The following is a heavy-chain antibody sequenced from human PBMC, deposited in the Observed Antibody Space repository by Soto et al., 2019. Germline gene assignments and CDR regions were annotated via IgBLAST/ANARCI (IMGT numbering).Heavy chain of an antibody. Sequence: PGESLKISCKGSGYSFTSYWIGWVRQMPGKGLEWMGIIYPGDSDTRYSPSFQGQVTISADKSISTAYLQWSSLKASDTAMYYCARQVVGSSRNYYYYYGMDVWGQGTTVTVSS. CDR2: IYPGDSDT. D-gene: IGHD6-13*01. V-gene: IGHV5-51*01. J-gene: IGHJ6*02. CDR3: ARQVVGSSRNYYYYYGMDV. CDR1: GYSFTSYW.